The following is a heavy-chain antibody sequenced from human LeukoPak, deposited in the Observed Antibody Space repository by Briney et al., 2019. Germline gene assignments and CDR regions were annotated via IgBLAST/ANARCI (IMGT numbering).Heavy chain of an antibody. CDR2: ISYDGSNK. CDR3: AKPGVLRYFDWYFDY. Sequence: GGSLRLSCAASGFTFSSYGMHWVRQAPGKGRGGVAVISYDGSNKYYADSVKGRFTISRDNSKNTLYLQMNSLRAEDTAVYYCAKPGVLRYFDWYFDYWGQGTLVTVSS. V-gene: IGHV3-30*18. J-gene: IGHJ4*02. D-gene: IGHD3-9*01. CDR1: GFTFSSYG.